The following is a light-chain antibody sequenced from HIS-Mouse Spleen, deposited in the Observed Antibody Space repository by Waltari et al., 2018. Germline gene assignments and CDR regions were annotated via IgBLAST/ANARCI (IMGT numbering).Light chain of an antibody. CDR3: QVWDSSSDRV. Sequence: SYVLTQPPSVSVAPGQTARITCGGNNIGSKSEHWYQQKPGQAPVLVVYDGSDRPSGIPDRFSVSNSGSTATLTISRVEAGDVADYYCQVWDSSSDRVFGTGTKVTVL. V-gene: IGLV3-21*02. CDR1: NIGSKS. J-gene: IGLJ1*01. CDR2: DGS.